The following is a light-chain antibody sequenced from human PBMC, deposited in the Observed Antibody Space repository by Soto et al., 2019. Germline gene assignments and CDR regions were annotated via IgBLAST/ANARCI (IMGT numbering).Light chain of an antibody. J-gene: IGKJ4*01. CDR2: WAS. CDR1: RSVLYSSNNKNY. CDR3: QQYYTTPLT. V-gene: IGKV4-1*01. Sequence: DIVMTQSPDSLAVSLGERATINCKSGRSVLYSSNNKNYLAWYQQKPGQPPKLLMHWASTRESGVPDRFGGSGSGTDFTLTISSLQAEDVAVYYCQQYYTTPLTFGGGTKVEIK.